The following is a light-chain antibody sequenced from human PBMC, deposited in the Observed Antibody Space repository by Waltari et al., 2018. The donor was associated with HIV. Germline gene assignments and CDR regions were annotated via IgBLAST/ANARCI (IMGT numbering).Light chain of an antibody. Sequence: QSVLTQPPSASGTPGQRVTISCSVSSSNIGSNYVYWYQQLPGTAPKLLSYRNNQRPSGVPDRFSGSKSGTSASLAISGLRSEDEAAYYCAAWDGSLSGRVFGGGTKLTVL. CDR2: RNN. V-gene: IGLV1-47*01. CDR1: SSNIGSNY. CDR3: AAWDGSLSGRV. J-gene: IGLJ3*02.